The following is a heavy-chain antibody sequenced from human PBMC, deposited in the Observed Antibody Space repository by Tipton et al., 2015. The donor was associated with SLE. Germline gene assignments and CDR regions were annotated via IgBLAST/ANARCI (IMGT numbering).Heavy chain of an antibody. CDR2: IKQDGSEK. CDR1: GFTFSSYA. J-gene: IGHJ4*02. CDR3: ARVAAAAHYFDY. D-gene: IGHD6-13*01. Sequence: SLRLSCAASGFTFSSYAMSWVRQAPGKGLEWVANIKQDGSEKYYVDSVKGRFTISRDNAKNSLYLQMNSLRAEDTAVYYCARVAAAAHYFDYWGQGTLVTVSS. V-gene: IGHV3-7*04.